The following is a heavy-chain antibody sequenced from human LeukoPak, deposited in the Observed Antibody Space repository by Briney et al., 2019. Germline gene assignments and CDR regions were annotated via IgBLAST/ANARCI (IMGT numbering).Heavy chain of an antibody. CDR1: GYTFTSYG. Sequence: ASVKVSCKASGYTFTSYGISWVRQAPGQGLEWMGWISAYNGNTNYAQKLQGRVTMTTDTSTSTAYMELRSLRSDDTAVYYCARANTYYYDSSGYSNGAFDIWGQGTTVTVSS. CDR2: ISAYNGNT. D-gene: IGHD3-22*01. J-gene: IGHJ3*02. CDR3: ARANTYYYDSSGYSNGAFDI. V-gene: IGHV1-18*01.